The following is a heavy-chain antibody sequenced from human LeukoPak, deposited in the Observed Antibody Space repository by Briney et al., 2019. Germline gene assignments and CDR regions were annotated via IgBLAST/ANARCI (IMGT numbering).Heavy chain of an antibody. CDR3: ARGERFIAAAGPPDY. CDR2: IYYSGST. J-gene: IGHJ4*02. CDR1: GGSISSYY. D-gene: IGHD6-13*01. V-gene: IGHV4-59*01. Sequence: SETLSLTCTVSGGSISSYYWSWIRQPPGKGLEWIGYIYYSGSTNYNPSLKSRVTISVDTPKNQFSLKLSSVTAADTAVYYCARGERFIAAAGPPDYWGQGTLVTVSS.